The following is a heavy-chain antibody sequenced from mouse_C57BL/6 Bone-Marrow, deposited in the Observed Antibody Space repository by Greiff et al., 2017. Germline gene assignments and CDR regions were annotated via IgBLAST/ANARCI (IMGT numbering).Heavy chain of an antibody. Sequence: EVKLVESGGDLVKPGGSLKLSCAASGFTFSSYGMSWVRQTPDKRLEWVATISSGGSYTYYPDSVKGRFTISRDNAKNTLYLQMSSLKSEDTAMYYCARERGSSYVNWYFDVWGTGTTVTVSS. CDR2: ISSGGSYT. J-gene: IGHJ1*03. V-gene: IGHV5-6*01. CDR3: ARERGSSYVNWYFDV. CDR1: GFTFSSYG. D-gene: IGHD1-1*01.